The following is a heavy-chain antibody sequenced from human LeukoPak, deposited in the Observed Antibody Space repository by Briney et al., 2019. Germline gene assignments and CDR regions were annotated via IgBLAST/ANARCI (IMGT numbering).Heavy chain of an antibody. CDR2: ISGGGAGT. CDR3: ARDQYDTWSRRGNFDS. CDR1: GLSFSFYA. V-gene: IGHV3-23*01. J-gene: IGHJ4*02. D-gene: IGHD3-3*01. Sequence: GGSLRLSCAASGLSFSFYAMSWVRQAPGKGLEWVSSISGGGAGTYYADSVRGRFTISRDNSKNTLYLQMNSLRAEDTALYYCARDQYDTWSRRGNFDSWGQGTLVIVSS.